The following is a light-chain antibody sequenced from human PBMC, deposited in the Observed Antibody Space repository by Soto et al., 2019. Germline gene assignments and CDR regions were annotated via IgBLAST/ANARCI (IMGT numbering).Light chain of an antibody. CDR2: DAS. V-gene: IGKV1-5*01. J-gene: IGKJ1*01. Sequence: DIQLTQSPSTLSASVGDRITITCRASQSIGTWLAWYQHRPGEGPKLLIHDASSLESRVPSRFSGSGSATEFSLTISSLESGDSGTYHCQQYATYAPSTFGQGTKVAI. CDR3: QQYATYAPST. CDR1: QSIGTW.